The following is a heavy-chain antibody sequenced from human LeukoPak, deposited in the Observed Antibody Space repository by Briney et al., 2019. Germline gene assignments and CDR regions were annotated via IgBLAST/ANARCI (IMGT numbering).Heavy chain of an antibody. V-gene: IGHV4-59*01. CDR3: ARDDGGVDY. CDR1: GGSISSYY. CDR2: IYYSGST. Sequence: EPSETLSLTCTVSGGSISSYYWSWIRQPPGKGLEWIGYIYYSGSTNYNPSLKSRVTISVDTSKNQFSLKLSSETAADTAVYYCARDDGGVDYWGQGTLVTVSS. J-gene: IGHJ4*02.